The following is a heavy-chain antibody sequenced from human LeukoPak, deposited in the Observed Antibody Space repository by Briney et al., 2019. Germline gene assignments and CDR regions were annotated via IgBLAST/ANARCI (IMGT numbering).Heavy chain of an antibody. CDR1: GFTFSNNW. V-gene: IGHV3-7*01. D-gene: IGHD2/OR15-2a*01. CDR2: INHDGIHT. J-gene: IGHJ4*02. CDR3: AKYLSRAFDY. Sequence: GGSLRLSCVASGFTFSNNWMAWVRHAPGKGPELVAHINHDGIHTGYVGSVKGRFTISRDNSKNSLYLQLNSLRAEDTAMYYCAKYLSRAFDYWGQGSLITVSS.